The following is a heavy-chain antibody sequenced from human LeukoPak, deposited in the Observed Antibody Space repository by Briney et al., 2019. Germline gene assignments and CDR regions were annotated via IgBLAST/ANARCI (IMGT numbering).Heavy chain of an antibody. Sequence: GGSLRLSCAASGFTFSTYAMSWVRQAPGQGLEWDSTITGTGGSTYYADSVKGRLTISRDNSKNTLYLQMNSLRAEDTAVYYCARDSYGDSSFDYWGQGTLVTVSS. CDR2: ITGTGGST. J-gene: IGHJ4*02. CDR1: GFTFSTYA. D-gene: IGHD4-17*01. V-gene: IGHV3-23*01. CDR3: ARDSYGDSSFDY.